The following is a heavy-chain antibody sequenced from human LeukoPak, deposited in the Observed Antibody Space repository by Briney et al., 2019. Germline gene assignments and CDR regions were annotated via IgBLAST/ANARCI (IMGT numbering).Heavy chain of an antibody. D-gene: IGHD2-2*01. J-gene: IGHJ4*02. CDR3: AKDRASSSDYFDY. V-gene: IGHV3-23*01. CDR1: GFTFDDYA. Sequence: PGGSLRLSCAASGFTFDDYAMIWVRQAPGKGLEWVSAISGSGGNTYCADSVKGRFTISRDNSKNTLYLQMNSLRAEDTAVYYCAKDRASSSDYFDYWGQGTLVTVSS. CDR2: ISGSGGNT.